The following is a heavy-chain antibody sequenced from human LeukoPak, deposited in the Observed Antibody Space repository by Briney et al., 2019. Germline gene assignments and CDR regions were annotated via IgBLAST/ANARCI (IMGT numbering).Heavy chain of an antibody. J-gene: IGHJ4*02. D-gene: IGHD2-2*01. CDR3: ARHARYCGTTSCYFKY. CDR1: GYGFTSYW. CDR2: IDPSDSYA. V-gene: IGHV5-10-1*01. Sequence: GESLKISCTGSGYGFTSYWISWVRQMRAKGLEWMGRIDPSDSYANYSPSFQGHVTISADKSISTAYSQWNSLEASDTAMYYCARHARYCGTTSCYFKYWGQGTLVAVSS.